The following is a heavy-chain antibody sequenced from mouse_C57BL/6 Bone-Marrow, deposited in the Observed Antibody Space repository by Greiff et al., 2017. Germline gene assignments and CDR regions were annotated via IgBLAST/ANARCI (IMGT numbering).Heavy chain of an antibody. CDR3: ARPYYSHYWYFDV. J-gene: IGHJ1*03. Sequence: VQLQQPGAELVKPGASVKMSCKASGYTFTSYWITWVKQRPGQGLEWIGDIYPGSGSNNYNEKFKSKATLTVDTSSSTAYMQLSSLTSEDSAVYYCARPYYSHYWYFDVWGTGPTVTVSS. V-gene: IGHV1-55*01. CDR1: GYTFTSYW. D-gene: IGHD2-12*01. CDR2: IYPGSGSN.